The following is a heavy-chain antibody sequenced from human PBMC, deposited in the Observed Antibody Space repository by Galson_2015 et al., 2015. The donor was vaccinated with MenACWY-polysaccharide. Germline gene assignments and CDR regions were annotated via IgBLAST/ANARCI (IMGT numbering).Heavy chain of an antibody. V-gene: IGHV4-61*01. Sequence: LSLTCTVSGDSFTRGTYYWSWLRQSSGKGLEWIGYRTHGGSANFNPSLRSRVTISIDTSKNQVSLTMTSVTAADTAMYYCAREPTYAGSFGWFAPWGPGNLVTGSS. CDR1: GDSFTRGTYY. CDR2: RTHGGSA. D-gene: IGHD3-10*01. CDR3: AREPTYAGSFGWFAP. J-gene: IGHJ5*02.